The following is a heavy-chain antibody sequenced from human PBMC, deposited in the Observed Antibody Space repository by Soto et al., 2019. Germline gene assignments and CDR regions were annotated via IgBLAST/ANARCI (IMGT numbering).Heavy chain of an antibody. CDR3: TKDPVTMIVVVPSSG. V-gene: IGHV3-15*07. D-gene: IGHD3-22*01. CDR2: IKSKTDGGTT. J-gene: IGHJ4*02. Sequence: VGSLRLSCAASGFTFSNYGVNWVRQAPGKGLEWVGRIKSKTDGGTTDYAAPVKGRFTISRDDSKNTLYLQMNSLKTEDTAVYYCTKDPVTMIVVVPSSGWGQGNLVTVSS. CDR1: GFTFSNYG.